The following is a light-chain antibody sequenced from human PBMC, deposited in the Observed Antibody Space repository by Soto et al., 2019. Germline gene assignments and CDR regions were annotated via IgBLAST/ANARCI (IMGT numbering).Light chain of an antibody. CDR2: NSN. Sequence: QSVLSQPPSASGTPGQTVIISCSGSRSDIGSNFVNWYQHLPGTAPKLLIYNSNQRPSGVPDRFSGSKSGTSASLAISGLQSEDEADYYGAAWDDRLTRPLLGTGTNVAVL. V-gene: IGLV1-44*01. CDR1: RSDIGSNF. CDR3: AAWDDRLTRPL. J-gene: IGLJ1*01.